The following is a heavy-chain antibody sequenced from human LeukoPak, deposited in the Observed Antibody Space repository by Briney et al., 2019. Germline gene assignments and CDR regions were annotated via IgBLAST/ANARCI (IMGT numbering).Heavy chain of an antibody. CDR1: GFTFSSYS. V-gene: IGHV3-21*01. D-gene: IGHD3-10*01. Sequence: GGSLRLSCAASGFTFSSYSMNWVRQAPGKGLEWVSSISSSSSYIYYADSVKGRFTISRDNAKNSLYLQMNSLRAEDTAVYYCAKAGYGSGSFYLRTSSIDYWGQGTLVTVSS. CDR3: AKAGYGSGSFYLRTSSIDY. J-gene: IGHJ4*02. CDR2: ISSSSSYI.